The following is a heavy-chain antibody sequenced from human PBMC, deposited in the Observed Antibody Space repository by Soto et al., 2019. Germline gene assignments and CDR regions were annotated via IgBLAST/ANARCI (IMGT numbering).Heavy chain of an antibody. Sequence: SETLSLTCTVSGGSISNHNYYWDWIRQPPGKGLQWIGTVYYSGTTYYNPSLKSRVTISVDTSNNQFSLQLSSVTAADTAVYFCARRDLSSLYMHSLDSWGQGTLVTVSS. D-gene: IGHD2-2*01. J-gene: IGHJ5*01. V-gene: IGHV4-39*01. CDR3: ARRDLSSLYMHSLDS. CDR2: VYYSGTT. CDR1: GGSISNHNYY.